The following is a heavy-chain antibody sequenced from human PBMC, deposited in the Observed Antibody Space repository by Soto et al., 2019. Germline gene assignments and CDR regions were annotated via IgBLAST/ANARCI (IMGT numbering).Heavy chain of an antibody. Sequence: GASVKVSCKASGYPVTSYGISWVRQAPGQGLEWMGWISAYNGNTTHAQKLQGRVTMTTDTSTSTAYMELRSLRSDDTAVYYCASTVAATRYYYYCMDVWGQGTTVTVSS. CDR1: GYPVTSYG. J-gene: IGHJ6*02. V-gene: IGHV1-18*01. D-gene: IGHD2-15*01. CDR3: ASTVAATRYYYYCMDV. CDR2: ISAYNGNT.